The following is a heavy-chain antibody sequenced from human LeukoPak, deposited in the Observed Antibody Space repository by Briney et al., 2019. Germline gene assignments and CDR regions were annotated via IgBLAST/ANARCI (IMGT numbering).Heavy chain of an antibody. D-gene: IGHD2-2*01. V-gene: IGHV1-69*06. CDR1: GGTFSSHA. CDR3: ARDFGGGIVVVPAARESWFDP. Sequence: PGASVKVSCKASGGTFSSHAISWVRQAPGQGLEWMGGIIPIFGTANYAQKFQGRVTITADKSTSTAYMELSSLRSEDTAVYYCARDFGGGIVVVPAARESWFDPWGQGTLVTFSS. J-gene: IGHJ5*02. CDR2: IIPIFGTA.